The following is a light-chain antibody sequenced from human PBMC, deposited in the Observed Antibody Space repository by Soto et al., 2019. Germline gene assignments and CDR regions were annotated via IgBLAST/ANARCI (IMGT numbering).Light chain of an antibody. CDR3: CSYAGSSMFV. Sequence: QSALTQPASVSGSPGQSIAISCTGSRSDVGPYNLVSWYQPHPGKAPKLMISEVVKRPSGVSNRFSGSKSGNTASLTISGLQAEDEADYYCCSYAGSSMFVFGGGTKLTVL. V-gene: IGLV2-23*02. CDR2: EVV. J-gene: IGLJ2*01. CDR1: RSDVGPYNL.